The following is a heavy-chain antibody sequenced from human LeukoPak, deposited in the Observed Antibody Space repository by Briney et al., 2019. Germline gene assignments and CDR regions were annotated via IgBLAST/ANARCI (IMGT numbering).Heavy chain of an antibody. CDR1: GDSISSGGYS. D-gene: IGHD3-10*01. Sequence: SETLSLTCAVSGDSISSGGYSWSWIRQPPGKGLEWFGYVYSSGSAYYNPSLKSRVTISVDTSKNQFSLKLSSVTAADTAVYYCARGYGSGTAFDYWGQGTLVTVSS. V-gene: IGHV4-30-4*07. J-gene: IGHJ4*02. CDR2: VYSSGSA. CDR3: ARGYGSGTAFDY.